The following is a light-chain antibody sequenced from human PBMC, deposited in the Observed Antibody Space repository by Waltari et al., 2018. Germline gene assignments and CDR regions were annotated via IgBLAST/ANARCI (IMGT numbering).Light chain of an antibody. J-gene: IGKJ4*01. CDR1: QSLLYSSNNKNY. CDR3: QQYYSAPLT. V-gene: IGKV4-1*01. Sequence: DIVMTQSPDSLAVSLGERATINCKSSQSLLYSSNNKNYVVWYQQKPGQPPKLLIYWASTRESGVPDRFSGSGSGTDFTLTINSLQAEDVAVYYCQQYYSAPLTFGGGTKVEIK. CDR2: WAS.